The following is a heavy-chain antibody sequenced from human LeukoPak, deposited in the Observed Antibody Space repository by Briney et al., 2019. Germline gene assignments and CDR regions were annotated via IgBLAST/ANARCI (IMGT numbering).Heavy chain of an antibody. CDR2: IYPGDSDT. J-gene: IGHJ3*02. V-gene: IGHV5-51*01. CDR1: GYSFTRYW. CDR3: ARDRPHDAFDI. Sequence: TGESLKISCKGSGYSFTRYWIGWVRQMPGKGLEWMGIIYPGDSDTRYSPSFQGHVTISADKSISTAYLQWSSLKASDTAMYYCARDRPHDAFDIWGQGTMVTVSS.